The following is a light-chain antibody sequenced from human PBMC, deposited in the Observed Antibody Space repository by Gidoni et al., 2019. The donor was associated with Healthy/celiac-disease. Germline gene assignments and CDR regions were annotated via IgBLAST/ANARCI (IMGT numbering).Light chain of an antibody. V-gene: IGKV1-33*01. CDR2: GAS. Sequence: DIHIAQSPSSLSASVGDRVTITCQASQDISNYLNWYQQKPGKAPKLLIYGASNWETGVPSRFSGSGSGTDFTFTISSLQPEDIATYYCQQYDNLPYTFGQGTKLEIK. CDR1: QDISNY. J-gene: IGKJ2*01. CDR3: QQYDNLPYT.